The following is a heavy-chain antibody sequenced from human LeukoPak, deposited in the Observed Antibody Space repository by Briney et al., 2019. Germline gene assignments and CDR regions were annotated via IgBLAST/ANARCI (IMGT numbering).Heavy chain of an antibody. CDR1: GGSFSDFY. J-gene: IGHJ4*02. CDR2: IDHSGST. D-gene: IGHD3-22*01. CDR3: ARGTTYYFDGSGHTVFDY. V-gene: IGHV4-34*01. Sequence: SETLSLTCAVSGGSFSDFYWSWIRQPPGKGLEWIGEIDHSGSTNYNPSLKSRVTISVDTSKNQFSLRVSSVTAADTAVYYCARGTTYYFDGSGHTVFDYWGQGTLVTVSS.